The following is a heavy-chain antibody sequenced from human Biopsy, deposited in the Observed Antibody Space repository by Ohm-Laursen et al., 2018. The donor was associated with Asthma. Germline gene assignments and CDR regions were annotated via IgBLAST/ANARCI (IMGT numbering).Heavy chain of an antibody. CDR3: ARAGQCSSTSCYNPGWFDP. J-gene: IGHJ5*02. V-gene: IGHV4-34*01. CDR2: INHSGST. Sequence: TLSLTCAVYGGSFSGYYWSWIRQPPGKGLEWIGEINHSGSTNYNPSLKSRVTISVDTSKNQFSLKLSSVTAADTAVYYRARAGQCSSTSCYNPGWFDPWGQGTLVTVSS. D-gene: IGHD2-2*01. CDR1: GGSFSGYY.